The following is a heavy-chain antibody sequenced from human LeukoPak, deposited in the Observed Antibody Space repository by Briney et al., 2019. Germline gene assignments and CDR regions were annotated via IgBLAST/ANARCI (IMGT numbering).Heavy chain of an antibody. CDR1: GFTFSSYS. D-gene: IGHD3-10*01. V-gene: IGHV3-21*01. CDR3: ARASFLSGSCGY. Sequence: GGSLRLSCAASGFTFSSYSMNWVRQAPGKGLEWVSSISSSSSYIYYADSVKGRFTISRDNAKNSLYLQMNSLRAEDTAVYCCARASFLSGSCGYWGQGTLVTVSS. CDR2: ISSSSSYI. J-gene: IGHJ4*02.